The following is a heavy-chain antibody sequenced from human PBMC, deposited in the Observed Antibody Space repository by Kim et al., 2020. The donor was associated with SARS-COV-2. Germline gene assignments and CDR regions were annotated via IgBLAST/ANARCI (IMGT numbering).Heavy chain of an antibody. D-gene: IGHD4-17*01. CDR3: ARDNYGDGLDY. Sequence: NFAQKFQGRVTSTRDTSISTAYTELSRLRSDDTAVYYCARDNYGDGLDYWGQGTLVTVSS. V-gene: IGHV1-2*01. J-gene: IGHJ4*02.